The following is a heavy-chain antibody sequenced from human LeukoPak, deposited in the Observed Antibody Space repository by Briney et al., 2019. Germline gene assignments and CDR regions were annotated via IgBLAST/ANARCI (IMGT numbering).Heavy chain of an antibody. CDR2: IIPIFGTA. J-gene: IGHJ5*02. D-gene: IGHD6-19*01. Sequence: SVKVSCKASGSTFTSYDINWVRQATGQGLEWVGGIIPIFGTANYAQKCRGRVTITADESTSTAYMELSSLSSEDTAVYYCARVGAVADYPWGQGSLVTDCS. CDR3: ARVGAVADYP. V-gene: IGHV1-69*13. CDR1: GSTFTSYD.